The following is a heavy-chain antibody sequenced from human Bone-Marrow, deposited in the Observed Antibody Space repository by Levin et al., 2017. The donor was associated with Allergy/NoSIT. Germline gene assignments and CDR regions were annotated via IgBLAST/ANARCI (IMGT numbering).Heavy chain of an antibody. D-gene: IGHD5-12*01. Sequence: SETLSLTCTVSGGSISSGGNYWSWIRQHPGKGLEWIGYIYYSGSSYFNPSLKSRVSISVDTSKNQFSLKLTSVTAADTAVYYCARDSGYDLDYWGQGALVTVSS. CDR3: ARDSGYDLDY. J-gene: IGHJ4*02. CDR1: GGSISSGGNY. CDR2: IYYSGSS. V-gene: IGHV4-31*03.